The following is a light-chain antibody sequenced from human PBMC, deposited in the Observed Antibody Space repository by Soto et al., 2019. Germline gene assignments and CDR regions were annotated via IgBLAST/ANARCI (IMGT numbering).Light chain of an antibody. CDR3: HQYLRHPLT. CDR1: QSVLYSSNNKNY. CDR2: WAS. V-gene: IGKV4-1*01. Sequence: DIVMTQSPDCLAVSLGERATINCKSSQSVLYSSNNKNYLAWYQQKPGQPPKLLIYWASTRESGVPDRFSGSGSGTDFTLTISSLQAEDVAVYSCHQYLRHPLTFGPGTKVEIK. J-gene: IGKJ3*01.